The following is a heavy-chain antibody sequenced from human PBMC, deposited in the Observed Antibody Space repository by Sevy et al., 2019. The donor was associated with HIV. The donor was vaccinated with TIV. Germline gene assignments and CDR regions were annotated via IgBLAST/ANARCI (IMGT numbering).Heavy chain of an antibody. CDR1: GFTFSNYA. J-gene: IGHJ3*01. CDR3: AKDIIMEVRDAFDL. D-gene: IGHD3-10*01. Sequence: GGSLRLSCEASGFTFSNYAVNWVRQAPGKGLEWVSAMSGYGGSAYYADSVKGRFTLSRDNSKKTLFLQMNNLRAEDTAVYYCAKDIIMEVRDAFDLWGQGTMVTVSS. CDR2: MSGYGGSA. V-gene: IGHV3-23*01.